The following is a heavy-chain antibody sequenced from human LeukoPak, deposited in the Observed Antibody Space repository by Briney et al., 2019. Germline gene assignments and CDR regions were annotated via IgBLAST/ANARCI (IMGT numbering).Heavy chain of an antibody. Sequence: PGGSLRLSCEGSGFTFSNYWMGWVRQAPGKGLEWVSSISSSSSYIYYADSVKGRFIISRDNSKNTLYLQMNSLRAEDTAIYYCAKVLVGDDYGDYVFDYWGQGTLVTVSS. CDR1: GFTFSNYW. V-gene: IGHV3-21*04. CDR2: ISSSSSYI. J-gene: IGHJ4*02. D-gene: IGHD4-17*01. CDR3: AKVLVGDDYGDYVFDY.